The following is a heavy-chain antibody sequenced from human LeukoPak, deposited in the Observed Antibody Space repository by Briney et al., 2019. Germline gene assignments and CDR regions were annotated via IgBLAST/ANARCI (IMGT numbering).Heavy chain of an antibody. J-gene: IGHJ4*02. CDR1: VSSLIEVA. Sequence: GASVKVSCKVSVSSLIEVAMHWVRQAPGKGLEWVGSFDPEDGEDGETHCAQKFQGRVTMTEDASTDTAYMELTSLSSEDTALYYCAMTDRYAGRPFDYWGQGTLVTVSS. CDR3: AMTDRYAGRPFDY. CDR2: FDPEDGEDGET. V-gene: IGHV1-24*01. D-gene: IGHD3-9*01.